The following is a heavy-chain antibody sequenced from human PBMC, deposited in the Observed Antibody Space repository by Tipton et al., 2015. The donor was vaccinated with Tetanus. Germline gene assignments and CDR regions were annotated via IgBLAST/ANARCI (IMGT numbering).Heavy chain of an antibody. CDR1: GGTFSSYA. Sequence: QSGAEVRMPGTSVRVSCKTSGGTFSSYAINWVRHAPGQGLEWLGGIIPIIGSADYGQKFQGRVTITADESTSTVYMQLSSLTSEDSAVYYCARPRLIAAGSTWEYWGQGTLVTVSS. CDR2: IIPIIGSA. CDR3: ARPRLIAAGSTWEY. D-gene: IGHD6-13*01. J-gene: IGHJ4*02. V-gene: IGHV1-69*01.